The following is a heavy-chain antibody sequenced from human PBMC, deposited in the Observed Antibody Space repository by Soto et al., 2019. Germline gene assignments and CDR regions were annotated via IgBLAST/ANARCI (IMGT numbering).Heavy chain of an antibody. CDR1: GGYISSYY. D-gene: IGHD3-10*01. CDR2: IYYSGST. Sequence: SETLSLTCAVSGGYISSYYWSWIRQPPGKGLEWIGYIYYSGSTNYNPSLKSRVTISVDTSKNQFSLKLSSVTAADTAVYYCARARITMVRGVITPAWFDPWGQGTLVTVSS. V-gene: IGHV4-59*01. J-gene: IGHJ5*02. CDR3: ARARITMVRGVITPAWFDP.